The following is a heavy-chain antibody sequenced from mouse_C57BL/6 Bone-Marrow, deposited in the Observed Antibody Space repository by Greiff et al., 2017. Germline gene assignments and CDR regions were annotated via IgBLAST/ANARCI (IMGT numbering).Heavy chain of an antibody. CDR2: IHPNSGST. J-gene: IGHJ1*03. D-gene: IGHD3-3*01. CDR3: AREGREDWYFDV. Sequence: VQLQQPGAELVKPGASVKLSCKASGYTFTSYWMHWVKQRPGQGLEWIGMIHPNSGSTTYNEKFKSKATLTVDKSSSTAYMQLSSLTSDDSAVYDCAREGREDWYFDVWGTGTTVTVSS. CDR1: GYTFTSYW. V-gene: IGHV1-64*01.